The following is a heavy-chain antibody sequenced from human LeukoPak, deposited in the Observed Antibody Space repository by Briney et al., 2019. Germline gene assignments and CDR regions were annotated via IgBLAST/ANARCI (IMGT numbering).Heavy chain of an antibody. V-gene: IGHV3-48*01. CDR2: ISSSSSTI. Sequence: GGSLRLSCAASGFTFSSYSMNWVRQAPGKGLEWVSYISSSSSTIYYADSVKGRFTISRDNAKNSLYLQMNSLRAEDTAVYYCARDPSYCSSTSCSPAWGQGTLVTVSS. D-gene: IGHD2-2*01. CDR1: GFTFSSYS. CDR3: ARDPSYCSSTSCSPA. J-gene: IGHJ5*02.